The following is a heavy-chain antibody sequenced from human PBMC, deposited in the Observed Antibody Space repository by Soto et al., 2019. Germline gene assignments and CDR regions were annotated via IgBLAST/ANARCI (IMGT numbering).Heavy chain of an antibody. CDR2: ISAYNGNT. CDR3: ARGGTTGYDFDW. V-gene: IGHV1-18*01. Sequence: QVPLVQSGAEVKKPGASVKVSCKASGYTFTSYGISWVRQAPGQGLEWMGWISAYNGNTNYAQKLQGRVTMTTDTSTSTAYMELRRQRSDYTIAYYCARGGTTGYDFDWWGQGTLVTDFS. J-gene: IGHJ4*02. D-gene: IGHD4-4*01. CDR1: GYTFTSYG.